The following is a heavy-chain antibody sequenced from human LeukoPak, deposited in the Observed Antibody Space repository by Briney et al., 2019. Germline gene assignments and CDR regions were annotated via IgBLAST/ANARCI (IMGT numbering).Heavy chain of an antibody. CDR3: ARWADRYGMDV. CDR1: GGSISSYY. V-gene: IGHV4-59*01. Sequence: PSETLSLTCTVSGGSISSYYWSWIRQPPGKGLEWIGYIYYSGSTNYNPSLKSRVTISVDTSKNQFSLKLSSVTAADTAVYYCARWADRYGMDVWGQGTTVTVSS. J-gene: IGHJ6*02. CDR2: IYYSGST.